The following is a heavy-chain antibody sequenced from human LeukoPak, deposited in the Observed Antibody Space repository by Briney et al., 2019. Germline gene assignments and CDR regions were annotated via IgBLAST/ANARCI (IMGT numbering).Heavy chain of an antibody. V-gene: IGHV1-2*02. CDR1: GYIFTGYY. CDR2: INPKSGDT. D-gene: IGHD6-13*01. J-gene: IGHJ5*02. CDR3: ARGYRSSAYIS. Sequence: ASVKVSCKASGYIFTGYYIHWVRQAPGQGLEWMGWINPKSGDTNYAQKFQGRITMTRDTPISAAYMELSSLTSDDTAVYYCARGYRSSAYISWGRGNLVTVSS.